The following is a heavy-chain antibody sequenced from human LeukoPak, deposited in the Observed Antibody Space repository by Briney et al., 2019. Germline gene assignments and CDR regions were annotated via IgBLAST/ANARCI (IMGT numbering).Heavy chain of an antibody. J-gene: IGHJ5*02. D-gene: IGHD3-3*01. CDR2: IKQDGSEK. CDR1: GFTFSSYW. V-gene: IGHV3-7*01. CDR3: ARVHHDFWSGYSLPDWFDP. Sequence: PGGSLRLSCAASGFTFSSYWMSWVRQAPGKGLEWVANIKQDGSEKYYVDSVKGRFTISRDNAKNSLYLQMNSLRAEDTAVYYCARVHHDFWSGYSLPDWFDPWGQGTLVTVSS.